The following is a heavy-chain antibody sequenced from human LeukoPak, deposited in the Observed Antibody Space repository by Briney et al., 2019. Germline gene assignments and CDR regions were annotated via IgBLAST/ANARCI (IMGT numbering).Heavy chain of an antibody. Sequence: GGSLRLSCAASGFTFSSYAMSWVRQAPGKGLEWVSAISGCGGSTYYADSVKGRFTISRDNSKNTLYLQMNSLRAEDTAVYYCARSLYGSGSYDEGDGYFDYWGQGTLVTVSS. CDR2: ISGCGGST. D-gene: IGHD3-10*01. V-gene: IGHV3-23*01. CDR3: ARSLYGSGSYDEGDGYFDY. J-gene: IGHJ4*02. CDR1: GFTFSSYA.